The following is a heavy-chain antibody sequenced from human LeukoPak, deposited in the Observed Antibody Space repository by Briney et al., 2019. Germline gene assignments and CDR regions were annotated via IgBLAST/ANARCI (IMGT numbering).Heavy chain of an antibody. CDR2: ISGSGGST. CDR3: VRDIVVVPAGYFDY. CDR1: GLTFSSYA. Sequence: GGSLRLSCAASGLTFSSYAMSWVRQAPGKGLEWVSAISGSGGSTYYADSVKGRFTISRDNSKNTLYLQMNSLRAEDTAVYYCVRDIVVVPAGYFDYWGQGTLVTVSS. D-gene: IGHD2-2*01. J-gene: IGHJ4*02. V-gene: IGHV3-23*01.